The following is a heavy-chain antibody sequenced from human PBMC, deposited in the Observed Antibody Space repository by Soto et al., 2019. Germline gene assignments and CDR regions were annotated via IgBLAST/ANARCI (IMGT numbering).Heavy chain of an antibody. D-gene: IGHD6-19*01. V-gene: IGHV3-23*01. CDR2: MSGTGGRT. CDR1: GFTFSSYA. CDR3: AKAGFSSGWSRSYFDY. J-gene: IGHJ4*02. Sequence: EVQLLESGGGLVQPGRSLRLSCAASGFTFSSYAMNWVRQAPGKGLEWVSAMSGTGGRTYYADSVKGRFTISRDNSKNTLYLQMNSLRVEDTAVFYCAKAGFSSGWSRSYFDYWGQGTLVTVSS.